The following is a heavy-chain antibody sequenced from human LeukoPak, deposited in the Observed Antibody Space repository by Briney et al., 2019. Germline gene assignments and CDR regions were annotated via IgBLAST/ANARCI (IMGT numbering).Heavy chain of an antibody. D-gene: IGHD3-3*01. Sequence: GGSLRLSCAASGFTVSSNYMSWVRQAPGKGLEWVSVIYSGGSTYYADSVKGRLTISRDNSKNTLYLQMNSLRAEDTAVYYCASEGLRFLEWLYFDYWGQGTLVTVSS. CDR1: GFTVSSNY. V-gene: IGHV3-66*02. CDR2: IYSGGST. CDR3: ASEGLRFLEWLYFDY. J-gene: IGHJ4*02.